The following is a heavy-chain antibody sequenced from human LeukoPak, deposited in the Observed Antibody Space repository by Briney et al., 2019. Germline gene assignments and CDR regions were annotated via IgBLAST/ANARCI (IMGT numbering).Heavy chain of an antibody. Sequence: GGSLRLSCAASGFTFSSYWMSWVRQAPGKGLEWVANIKQDGSEKYYVDSVKGRFTISRDNAKNSLYLQMNSLRAEDTAVYYRARDYYDSSGYGPGMDVWGQGTTVTVSS. CDR3: ARDYYDSSGYGPGMDV. V-gene: IGHV3-7*01. J-gene: IGHJ6*02. D-gene: IGHD3-22*01. CDR1: GFTFSSYW. CDR2: IKQDGSEK.